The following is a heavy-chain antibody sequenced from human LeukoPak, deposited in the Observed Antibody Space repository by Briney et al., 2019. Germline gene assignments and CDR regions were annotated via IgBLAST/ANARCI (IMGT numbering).Heavy chain of an antibody. CDR3: ARGQPGRVLYGERPHFDY. Sequence: SETRSLTCAVYGGSFSGYYWSWIRQPPGKGLEWIGEITHGGSTNYNPSLKSRLTISVDTSMNQFSLKLTSVTAADTAVYYCARGQPGRVLYGERPHFDYWGQGTLVTVSS. J-gene: IGHJ4*02. CDR2: ITHGGST. V-gene: IGHV4-34*01. D-gene: IGHD4-17*01. CDR1: GGSFSGYY.